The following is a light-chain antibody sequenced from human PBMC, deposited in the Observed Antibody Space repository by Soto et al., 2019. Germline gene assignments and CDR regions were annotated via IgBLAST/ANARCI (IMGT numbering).Light chain of an antibody. CDR3: QQYVISVT. CDR1: QSVSSN. V-gene: IGKV3-20*01. Sequence: EIVMTQSPATLSVSPWERATLACRASQSVSSNLAWYQQKPGQAPRLLIYGASNRATGIPERFSGSGSGTDFTLTISRLEPQDSAMYYCQQYVISVTFGQGTRLEIK. J-gene: IGKJ5*01. CDR2: GAS.